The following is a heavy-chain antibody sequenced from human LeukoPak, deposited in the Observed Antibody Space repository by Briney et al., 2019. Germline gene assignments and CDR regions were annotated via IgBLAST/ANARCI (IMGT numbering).Heavy chain of an antibody. Sequence: GGSLRLSCAASGFTFSSYGMHWVRQAPGKGLEWVAVIWYDGSNKYYADSVKGRFTISRDNSKNTLYLQMTSLRAEDTAVYYCARSYPYDSSGYHPGYFDYWGQGTLVTVSS. CDR2: IWYDGSNK. V-gene: IGHV3-33*01. CDR3: ARSYPYDSSGYHPGYFDY. CDR1: GFTFSSYG. J-gene: IGHJ4*02. D-gene: IGHD3-22*01.